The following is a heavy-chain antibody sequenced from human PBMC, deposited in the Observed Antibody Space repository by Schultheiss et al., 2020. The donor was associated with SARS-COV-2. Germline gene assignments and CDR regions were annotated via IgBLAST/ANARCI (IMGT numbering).Heavy chain of an antibody. V-gene: IGHV4-34*01. Sequence: SETLSLTCAVYGGSFSGHYWSWIRQPPGKGLEWIGEINHSGSTNYNPSLKSRVTISVDTSKNQFSLKLTSVTAADTAVYYCARDRMYYYDSSGVDYWGQGTLVTVSS. D-gene: IGHD3-22*01. J-gene: IGHJ4*02. CDR2: INHSGST. CDR3: ARDRMYYYDSSGVDY. CDR1: GGSFSGHY.